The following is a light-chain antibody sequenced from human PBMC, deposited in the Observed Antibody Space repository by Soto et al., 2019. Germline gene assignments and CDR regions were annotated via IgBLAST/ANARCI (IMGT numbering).Light chain of an antibody. Sequence: QSVLTQPPSVSGAPGQRVTISCTGSSSNIGAGYDVHWYQQLPGTAPKLVIYGTTNRPSGVPERFSGSKSGTSASLAITGLQAEDDADYYCQSYDGTLSGSYVFGIGTKVTVL. CDR2: GTT. CDR1: SSNIGAGYD. V-gene: IGLV1-40*01. CDR3: QSYDGTLSGSYV. J-gene: IGLJ1*01.